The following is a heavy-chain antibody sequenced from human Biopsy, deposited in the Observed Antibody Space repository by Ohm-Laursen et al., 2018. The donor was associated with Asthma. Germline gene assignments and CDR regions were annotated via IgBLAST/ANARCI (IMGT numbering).Heavy chain of an antibody. CDR2: IYYSGST. CDR1: GGSISSGGYY. CDR3: ARAQDYYDSRGYYRSFDY. Sequence: SQTLSLTCTVSGGSISSGGYYWSWIRQHPGKGLKWIGYIYYSGSTYYNPSLKSRVTISVDTSKNQFSLKLSSVTAADTAVYYCARAQDYYDSRGYYRSFDYWGQGTLVTVSS. J-gene: IGHJ4*02. D-gene: IGHD3-22*01. V-gene: IGHV4-31*03.